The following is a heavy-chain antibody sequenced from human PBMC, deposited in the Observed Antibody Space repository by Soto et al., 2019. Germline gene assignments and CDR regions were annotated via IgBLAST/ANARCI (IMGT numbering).Heavy chain of an antibody. J-gene: IGHJ4*02. CDR2: ISGSGGST. CDR1: GFTFSSYA. CDR3: AKKSWFGEFSHFDY. V-gene: IGHV3-23*01. D-gene: IGHD3-10*01. Sequence: EVQLLDSGGRLVQPGGSLRLSCAASGFTFSSYAMSWVRQAPGKGLEWVSSISGSGGSTYYADSVKGRFTISRDNSKNTLYLQMNSLRAEDTAVYYCAKKSWFGEFSHFDYWGQGTLVTVSS.